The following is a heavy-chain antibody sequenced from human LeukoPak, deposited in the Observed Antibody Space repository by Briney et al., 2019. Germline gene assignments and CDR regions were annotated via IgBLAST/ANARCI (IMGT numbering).Heavy chain of an antibody. CDR2: IKSKTDGGTI. V-gene: IGHV3-15*01. D-gene: IGHD3-16*02. CDR1: GFTFSDAW. Sequence: GGSLRPSCAASGFTFSDAWMTWVRQAPGKGLEWVGRIKSKTDGGTIDYAAPVKGRFTISRDDSKDTLYLQMNNLDTEDTAVYFCHRSYPYDYWGQGTLVTVSS. J-gene: IGHJ4*02. CDR3: HRSYPYDY.